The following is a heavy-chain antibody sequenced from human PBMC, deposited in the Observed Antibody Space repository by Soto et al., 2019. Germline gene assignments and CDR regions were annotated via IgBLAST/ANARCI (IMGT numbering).Heavy chain of an antibody. CDR3: GRDTGNYYGSGSYYRS. D-gene: IGHD3-10*01. V-gene: IGHV1-2*02. Sequence: QVQLVQSGAEVKKPGASVKVSCKASGYTFTGYYVHWVRQAPGQGLEWMGWINPNSGGTNYAQNCQGRVTMTRDTSISTAYMELSRLTSDDTAVYYCGRDTGNYYGSGSYYRSWGQGTLVTVSS. CDR2: INPNSGGT. CDR1: GYTFTGYY. J-gene: IGHJ5*02.